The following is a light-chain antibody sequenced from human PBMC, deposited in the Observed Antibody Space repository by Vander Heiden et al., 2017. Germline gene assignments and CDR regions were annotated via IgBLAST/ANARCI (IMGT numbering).Light chain of an antibody. V-gene: IGLV2-14*01. Sequence: SSLTQPPSVSGSPGQSFTSSCTGTSGDVGGYNYVSGYQQHPGKAPKLMIYEVSNRPSGVPNRFSGSKSGNTASLTISGLQAEDEADYYCSSYTSSSTRVFGGGTKLTVL. J-gene: IGLJ3*02. CDR2: EVS. CDR3: SSYTSSSTRV. CDR1: SGDVGGYNY.